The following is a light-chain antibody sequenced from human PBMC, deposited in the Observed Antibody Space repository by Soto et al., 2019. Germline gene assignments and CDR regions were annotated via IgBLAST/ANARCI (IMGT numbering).Light chain of an antibody. Sequence: EIVLTQSPGTLSLSPGERGTLSCRASQSVSSNFLAWYQQKPGQAPRLLIFDASTRATGIPDRFTGRGSGTDFTLTISRXXXEDFAVYYCQFYGDPPKTFGQGTKX. CDR2: DAS. J-gene: IGKJ1*01. CDR1: QSVSSNF. V-gene: IGKV3-20*01. CDR3: QFYGDPPKT.